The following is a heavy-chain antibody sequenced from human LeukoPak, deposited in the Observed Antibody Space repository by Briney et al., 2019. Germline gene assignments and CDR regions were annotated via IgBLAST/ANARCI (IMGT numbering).Heavy chain of an antibody. CDR3: AKAAGYSSPPHYFDY. CDR2: INTDGRTT. Sequence: GGSLRLSCAASGFTFSSYWMNWVRQAPGKGLVWVAHINTDGRTTTYADSVKGRFTISRDNSKNTLYLQMNSLRAEDTAVYYCAKAAGYSSPPHYFDYWGQGTLVTVSS. CDR1: GFTFSSYW. D-gene: IGHD6-13*01. J-gene: IGHJ4*02. V-gene: IGHV3-74*01.